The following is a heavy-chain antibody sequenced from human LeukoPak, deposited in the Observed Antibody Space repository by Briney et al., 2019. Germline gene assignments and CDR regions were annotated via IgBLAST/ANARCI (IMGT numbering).Heavy chain of an antibody. D-gene: IGHD3-10*01. CDR2: IWYDGSNK. V-gene: IGHV3-33*01. Sequence: GGSLRLSCAAPGFAFNNYGMHWVRQAPGKGLEWVAAIWYDGSNKYYADSVKGRFTISRDNSKNTLYLQMNSLRAEDTALYYCARGIRGVIITTNYYNMDVWGPGTTVTVSS. CDR3: ARGIRGVIITTNYYNMDV. J-gene: IGHJ6*03. CDR1: GFAFNNYG.